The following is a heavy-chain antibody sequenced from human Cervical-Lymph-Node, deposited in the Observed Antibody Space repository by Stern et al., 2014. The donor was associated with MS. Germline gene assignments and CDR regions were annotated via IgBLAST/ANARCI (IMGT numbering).Heavy chain of an antibody. CDR1: GGSISRSNW. CDR2: IYHIGST. V-gene: IGHV4-4*02. CDR3: AVRDTVPFDY. J-gene: IGHJ4*02. D-gene: IGHD5-18*01. Sequence: QVQLQESGPGLVKPSGTLSLTCAVSGGSISRSNWRSWVRQPPGKGLGWIGEIYHIGSTNYNPNLKSRVTITVDKSKNQFSLELSCVTAADTAVYYCAVRDTVPFDYWGQGTLVTVSS.